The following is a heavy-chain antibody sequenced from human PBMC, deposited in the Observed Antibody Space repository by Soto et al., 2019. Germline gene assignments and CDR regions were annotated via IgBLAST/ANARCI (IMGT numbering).Heavy chain of an antibody. CDR1: GGSISSGGYY. J-gene: IGHJ4*02. Sequence: TLSLTCTVSGGSISSGGYYWSWIRQHPGKGLEWIGYIYYSGSTYYNPSLKSRVTISVDTSKNQFSLKLSSVTAADTAVYYCARTNRDNYDFFWGQGTLVTVSS. V-gene: IGHV4-31*03. CDR3: ARTNRDNYDFF. D-gene: IGHD3-3*01. CDR2: IYYSGST.